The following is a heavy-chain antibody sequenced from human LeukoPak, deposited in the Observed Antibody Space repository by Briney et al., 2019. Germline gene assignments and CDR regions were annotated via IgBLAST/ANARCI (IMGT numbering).Heavy chain of an antibody. D-gene: IGHD2-15*01. CDR3: ARGYCSGGSCYPYLRYYYYMDV. J-gene: IGHJ6*03. CDR1: GGSISISNYF. V-gene: IGHV4-39*07. CDR2: IYYSGST. Sequence: SETLSLTCNVSGGSISISNYFWGWLRQPPGKGLEWIGNIYYSGSTNYNPSLKSRVTISVDRSKNQFSLKLSSVTAADTAVYYCARGYCSGGSCYPYLRYYYYMDVWGKGTTVTVSS.